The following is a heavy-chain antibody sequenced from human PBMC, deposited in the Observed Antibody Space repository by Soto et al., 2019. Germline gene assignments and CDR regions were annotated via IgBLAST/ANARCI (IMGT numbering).Heavy chain of an antibody. CDR1: SGSITSVNSY. CDR2: IYYSGSS. D-gene: IGHD6-19*01. Sequence: SETLSLTCTVYSGSITSVNSYWSWIRQFPGKGLEWIGYIYYSGSSYYNPSLKGRVTISEDTSKKQFSLKLNSVTAADTAVYYCARGSSGWSSIRLDDWGQGTLVTVSS. J-gene: IGHJ4*02. V-gene: IGHV4-31*03. CDR3: ARGSSGWSSIRLDD.